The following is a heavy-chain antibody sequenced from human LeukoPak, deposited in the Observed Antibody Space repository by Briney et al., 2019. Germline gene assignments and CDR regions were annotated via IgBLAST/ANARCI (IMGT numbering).Heavy chain of an antibody. V-gene: IGHV3-53*01. CDR2: IYTGGNT. D-gene: IGHD6-13*01. J-gene: IGHJ5*02. CDR3: AKVPRQHDNWFDP. Sequence: GGSLRLSCAASGFTVDSNYLSWVRQAPGKGLEWVSTIYTGGNTYYAASVKGRFTISRDDAKNSLYLQMNSLRAEDTAVYYCAKVPRQHDNWFDPWGQGTLVTVSS. CDR1: GFTVDSNY.